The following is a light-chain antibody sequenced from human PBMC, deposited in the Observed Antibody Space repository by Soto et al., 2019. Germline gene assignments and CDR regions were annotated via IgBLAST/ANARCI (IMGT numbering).Light chain of an antibody. J-gene: IGLJ3*02. CDR2: EVS. Sequence: QSALTQPPSASGSPGQSVTISCTGTSSDVGGYNYVSWYQQHPGKAPKLMIYEVSKRPSGVSDRFSGSKSANTASLTVSGLQAEEEADYYCSSYTGSSNFVFGGGTQLTVL. CDR3: SSYTGSSNFV. CDR1: SSDVGGYNY. V-gene: IGLV2-8*01.